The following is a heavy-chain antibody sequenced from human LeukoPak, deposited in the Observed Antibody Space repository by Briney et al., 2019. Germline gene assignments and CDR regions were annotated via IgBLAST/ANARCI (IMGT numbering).Heavy chain of an antibody. J-gene: IGHJ4*02. Sequence: SETLSLTCTVSGYSISSGYYWGWIRQPPGKGLEWIGTIHHSGNTYYNPSLKSRVTISKDTSKNQFSLKLSSVTAADTAVYYCARDGGWVMVTEIDYWGQGILVTVSS. V-gene: IGHV4-38-2*02. CDR3: ARDGGWVMVTEIDY. D-gene: IGHD5-18*01. CDR2: IHHSGNT. CDR1: GYSISSGYY.